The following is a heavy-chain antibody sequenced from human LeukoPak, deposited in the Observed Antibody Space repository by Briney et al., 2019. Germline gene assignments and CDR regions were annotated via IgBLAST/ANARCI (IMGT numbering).Heavy chain of an antibody. Sequence: SETLSLTCAVYGGSFSGYYWSWIRQPPGKGLEWIGEINHSGSTNYNPSLKGRVTISVDTSKNQFSLKLSSVTAADTAVYYCARGSSGSYYYYYYYMDVWGKGTTVTVSS. J-gene: IGHJ6*03. D-gene: IGHD1-26*01. CDR1: GGSFSGYY. CDR3: ARGSSGSYYYYYYYMDV. V-gene: IGHV4-34*01. CDR2: INHSGST.